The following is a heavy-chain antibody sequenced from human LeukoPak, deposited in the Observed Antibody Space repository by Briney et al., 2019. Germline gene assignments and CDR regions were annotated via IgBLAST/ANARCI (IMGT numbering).Heavy chain of an antibody. D-gene: IGHD2-15*01. J-gene: IGHJ4*02. Sequence: GGSLRLSCAASGFTFSSYAMSWVRQAPGKGLEWVSAISGSGGSTYYAASVTGRFTISRDNSKNTLYLQMNSLRADDTAVYYCAKGRALEVVAAFNYWGQGTVVTVSS. CDR2: ISGSGGST. CDR1: GFTFSSYA. CDR3: AKGRALEVVAAFNY. V-gene: IGHV3-23*01.